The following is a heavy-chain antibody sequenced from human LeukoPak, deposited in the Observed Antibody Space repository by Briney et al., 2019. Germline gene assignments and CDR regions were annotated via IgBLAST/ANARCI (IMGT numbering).Heavy chain of an antibody. J-gene: IGHJ6*03. V-gene: IGHV4-59*01. Sequence: PSETLSLTCTVSGGSISGYYWSWIRQPPGKGLEWIGYIYYSGTTDYSPSLRSRVTMSLDTSKNQFSLKLSPVTTADTAVYYCARVYVTAAHRVDYYYYMDVWGKGTTVTVSS. D-gene: IGHD6-6*01. CDR2: IYYSGTT. CDR1: GGSISGYY. CDR3: ARVYVTAAHRVDYYYYMDV.